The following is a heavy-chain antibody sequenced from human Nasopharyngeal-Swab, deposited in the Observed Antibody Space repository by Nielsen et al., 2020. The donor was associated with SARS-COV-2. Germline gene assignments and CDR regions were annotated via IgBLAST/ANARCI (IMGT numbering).Heavy chain of an antibody. Sequence: GGSLRLSCSASGFIFSSYEMNWVRQAPGEGLVWVSRMNSDGSRTNYADSVKGRFTISRDNAKKTLYLQMNSLRAEDTAVYYCARVDVHDAFDIWGQGTMVTVSS. CDR3: ARVDVHDAFDI. D-gene: IGHD3-16*01. CDR2: MNSDGSRT. J-gene: IGHJ3*02. V-gene: IGHV3-74*01. CDR1: GFIFSSYE.